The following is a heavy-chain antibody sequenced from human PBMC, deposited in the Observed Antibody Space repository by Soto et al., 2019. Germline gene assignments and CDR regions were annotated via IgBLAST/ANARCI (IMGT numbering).Heavy chain of an antibody. Sequence: ALVKVSCKASGYTFTGYYMHWVRQAPGQGLEWMGWINPNSGGTNYAQKFQGWVTMTRDNSRNTLFLQMNNLRTDDTAVYYCARCGYISGWYCYFDFWGLGTLVTVSS. CDR1: GYTFTGYY. CDR2: INPNSGGT. V-gene: IGHV1-2*04. CDR3: ARCGYISGWYCYFDF. D-gene: IGHD6-19*01. J-gene: IGHJ4*02.